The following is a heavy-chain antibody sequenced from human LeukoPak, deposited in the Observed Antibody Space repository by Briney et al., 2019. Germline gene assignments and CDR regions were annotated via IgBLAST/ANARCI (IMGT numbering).Heavy chain of an antibody. CDR2: TDYRGTT. D-gene: IGHD6-13*01. CDR1: GFTFSSYS. CDR3: ARDMGSSPTGRNNWFDP. J-gene: IGHJ5*02. V-gene: IGHV4-59*12. Sequence: GSLRLSCAASGFTFSSYSMNWIRQPPGKGLEWIGYTDYRGTTNYNPSLKSRVTMSIDTSKNQVSLKLTSVTAADTAVYYCARDMGSSPTGRNNWFDPWGQGSLVTVSS.